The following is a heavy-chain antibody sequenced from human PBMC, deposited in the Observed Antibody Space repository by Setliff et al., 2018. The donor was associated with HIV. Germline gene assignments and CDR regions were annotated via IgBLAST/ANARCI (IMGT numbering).Heavy chain of an antibody. Sequence: SETLSLTCAVYGGSFSGYYWSWIRQPPGKGLEWIGEINHSGGTRYNPSLKSRVTMSVDTSKNQFSLKLTSVTAADTAVYYCARVKMIAGTDYFDYWGQGTLVTVSS. V-gene: IGHV4-34*01. J-gene: IGHJ4*02. CDR3: ARVKMIAGTDYFDY. CDR2: INHSGGT. CDR1: GGSFSGYY. D-gene: IGHD3-22*01.